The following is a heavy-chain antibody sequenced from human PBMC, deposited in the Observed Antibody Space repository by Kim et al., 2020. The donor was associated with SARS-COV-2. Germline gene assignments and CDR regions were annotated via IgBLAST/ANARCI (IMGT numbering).Heavy chain of an antibody. CDR2: IDWDDDK. V-gene: IGHV2-70*11. D-gene: IGHD1-20*01. CDR1: GFSLTTSGMC. J-gene: IGHJ6*02. CDR3: ARIYRNRITTGDNTVNRYGLDV. Sequence: SGPTLVNPTQTLTLTCSLSGFSLTTSGMCVTWIRQPPGKALEWLARIDWDDDKYYNTSLRTRLTISKDTSKNQVVLTLTNMDPVDTATYYCARIYRNRITTGDNTVNRYGLDVWGQGTTVTVPS.